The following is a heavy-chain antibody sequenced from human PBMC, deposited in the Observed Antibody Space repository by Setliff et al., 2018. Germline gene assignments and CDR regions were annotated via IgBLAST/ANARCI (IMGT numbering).Heavy chain of an antibody. CDR3: ARDRPPYYYDSSGYYYARGDWFDP. D-gene: IGHD3-22*01. Sequence: GASVKVSCKASGGTFSSYAISWVRQAPGQGLEWMGRIIPIFGTANYAQKFQGRVTIIADKSTSTAYMELSSLRSEDTAVYYCARDRPPYYYDSSGYYYARGDWFDPWGQGTLVTVSS. V-gene: IGHV1-69*06. CDR1: GGTFSSYA. CDR2: IIPIFGTA. J-gene: IGHJ5*02.